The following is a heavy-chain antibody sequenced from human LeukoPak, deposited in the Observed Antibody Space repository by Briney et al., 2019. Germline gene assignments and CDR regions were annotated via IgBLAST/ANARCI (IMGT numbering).Heavy chain of an antibody. CDR3: AMIAAAGTGVDH. CDR1: GGTFSSYA. CDR2: IIPILGIA. D-gene: IGHD6-13*01. Sequence: SVKVSCKASGGTFSSYATSWVRQAPGQELEWMGRIIPILGIANYAQKFQGRVTITADKSTSTAYMELSSLRSEDTAVYYCAMIAAAGTGVDHWGQGTLVTVSS. J-gene: IGHJ4*02. V-gene: IGHV1-69*04.